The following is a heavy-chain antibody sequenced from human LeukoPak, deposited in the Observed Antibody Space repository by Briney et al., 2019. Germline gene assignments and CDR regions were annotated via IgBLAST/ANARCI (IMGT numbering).Heavy chain of an antibody. CDR1: GGSISSGDYY. J-gene: IGHJ5*02. CDR2: IYYSGST. D-gene: IGHD3-22*01. Sequence: SETLSLTCTVSGGSISSGDYYWSWIRQPPGKGLEWIGYIYYSGSTYYNPSLKSRVTISVDTSKNQFSLKLSSVTAADTAVYYCARLLAITMIVAWGQGTLVTVSS. V-gene: IGHV4-30-4*01. CDR3: ARLLAITMIVA.